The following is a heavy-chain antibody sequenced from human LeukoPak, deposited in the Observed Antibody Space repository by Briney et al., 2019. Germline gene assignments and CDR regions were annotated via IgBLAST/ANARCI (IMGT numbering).Heavy chain of an antibody. V-gene: IGHV1-18*01. J-gene: IGHJ4*02. CDR1: GYTFTNYG. Sequence: ASVKVSCKASGYTFTNYGISWVRQAPGQGLEWMGWISAYSGNTNYAQKLQGRLTMTTDTSTSTAYMELRSLRSDDTAVYFCAREKSSTWSDYWGQGTLVIVSS. D-gene: IGHD2-2*01. CDR3: AREKSSTWSDY. CDR2: ISAYSGNT.